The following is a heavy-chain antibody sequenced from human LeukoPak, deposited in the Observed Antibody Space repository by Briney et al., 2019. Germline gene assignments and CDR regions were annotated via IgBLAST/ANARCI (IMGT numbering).Heavy chain of an antibody. D-gene: IGHD3-22*01. V-gene: IGHV4-34*01. CDR3: ARDHKNYYDSSASDAFDI. Sequence: SETLSLTCAVYGGSFSGYYWSWIRQPPGKGLEWIGEINHSGSTNYNPSLKSRVTISVDTSKNQFSLKLSSVTAADTAVYYCARDHKNYYDSSASDAFDIWGQGTMVTVSS. CDR2: INHSGST. CDR1: GGSFSGYY. J-gene: IGHJ3*02.